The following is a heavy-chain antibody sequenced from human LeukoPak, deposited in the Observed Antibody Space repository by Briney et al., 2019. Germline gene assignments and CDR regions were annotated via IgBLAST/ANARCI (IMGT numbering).Heavy chain of an antibody. CDR3: ATDFYDST. CDR1: GFTFSNAW. V-gene: IGHV3-15*07. CDR2: IRSNSDGGTI. J-gene: IGHJ5*02. D-gene: IGHD3-22*01. Sequence: GGSLRLSCATSGFTFSNAWMNWVRQAPGKGLEWVGRIRSNSDGGTIDYAAPVKGRFTLSRDDSKTTLYLQMNSLQTEDTAVYYCATDFYDSTWGQGTLVTISS.